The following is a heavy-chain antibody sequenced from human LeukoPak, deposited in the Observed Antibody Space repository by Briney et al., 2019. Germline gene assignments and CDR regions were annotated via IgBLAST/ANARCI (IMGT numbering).Heavy chain of an antibody. V-gene: IGHV4-34*01. CDR1: GFTVSSNY. D-gene: IGHD2-2*01. CDR2: INHSGST. CDR3: ARGGGYRDFDY. J-gene: IGHJ4*02. Sequence: GSLRLSCAASGFTVSSNYMSWVRQAPGKGLEWIGEINHSGSTNYNPSLKSRVTISVDTSKNQFSLKLSSVTAADTAVYYCARGGGYRDFDYWGQGTLVTVSS.